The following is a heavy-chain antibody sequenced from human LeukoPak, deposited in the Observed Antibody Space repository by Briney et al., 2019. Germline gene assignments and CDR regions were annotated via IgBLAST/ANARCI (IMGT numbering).Heavy chain of an antibody. V-gene: IGHV4-39*01. J-gene: IGHJ4*02. Sequence: AETLSLTCSVSGGSISSSSYYWSWIRQPPGKGLEWIGNIYYSGSTYYNPSLKSRVSLSVDTSKNQFSLKLSSVTAADTAVYYCARYRSWYFFDYWGQGTLVTVSS. CDR3: ARYRSWYFFDY. D-gene: IGHD6-19*01. CDR2: IYYSGST. CDR1: GGSISSSSYY.